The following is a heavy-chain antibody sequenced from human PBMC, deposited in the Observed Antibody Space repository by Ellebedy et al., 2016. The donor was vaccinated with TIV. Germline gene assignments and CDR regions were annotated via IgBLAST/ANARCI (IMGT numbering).Heavy chain of an antibody. Sequence: MPSETLSLTCAVYGGSFSGYYWSRIRQPPGKGLEWIGEINHSGSTNYNPSLKSRVTISVDTSKNQFSLKLSSVTAADTAVYYCARGARSVYYYGSGSYLIYFDYWGQGTLVTVSS. V-gene: IGHV4-34*01. CDR2: INHSGST. CDR1: GGSFSGYY. J-gene: IGHJ4*02. CDR3: ARGARSVYYYGSGSYLIYFDY. D-gene: IGHD3-10*01.